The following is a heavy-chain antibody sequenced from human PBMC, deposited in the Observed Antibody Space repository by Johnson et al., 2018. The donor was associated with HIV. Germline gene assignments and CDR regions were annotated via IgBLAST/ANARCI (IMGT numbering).Heavy chain of an antibody. V-gene: IGHV3-33*06. CDR2: IWYDGTNE. Sequence: QVQLVESGGGVVQPERSLRLSCAASGFTFSSSGMLWVRQAPGKGLEWVAVIWYDGTNEYSADSVKGRFTISRDNSKNTVYLQMNSLRPEDTAVYYCAKASTPTMIVVVISAFDVWGQGTKVTVSS. D-gene: IGHD3-22*01. CDR1: GFTFSSSG. CDR3: AKASTPTMIVVVISAFDV. J-gene: IGHJ3*01.